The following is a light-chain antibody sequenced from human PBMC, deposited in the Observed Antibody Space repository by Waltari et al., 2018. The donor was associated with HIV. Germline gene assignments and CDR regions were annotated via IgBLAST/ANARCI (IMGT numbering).Light chain of an antibody. V-gene: IGKV1-9*01. CDR2: AAS. CDR3: QQVNMPFT. Sequence: DIQLTQSPSFLSASVGDRVTVTCRAGQVISTYLAWYQQKPGQAPKLLIYAASTLQTGDPSRFSGSGSGTEFTLTISSLQPEDVATYYCQQVNMPFTFGPGTKVDIK. CDR1: QVISTY. J-gene: IGKJ3*01.